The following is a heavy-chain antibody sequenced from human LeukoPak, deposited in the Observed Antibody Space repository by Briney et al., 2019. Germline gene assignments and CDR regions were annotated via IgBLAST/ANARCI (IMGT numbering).Heavy chain of an antibody. Sequence: ASVKVSCKASGYTFTGYYMHWVRQAPGQGLEWMGWINPNSGGTNYAQKFQGRVTMTRDTSISTAYMELSRLRSDDTAVYYCAPKGGYDFWSGYSAFDYWGQGTLVTVSS. CDR1: GYTFTGYY. J-gene: IGHJ4*02. D-gene: IGHD3-3*01. CDR3: APKGGYDFWSGYSAFDY. CDR2: INPNSGGT. V-gene: IGHV1-2*02.